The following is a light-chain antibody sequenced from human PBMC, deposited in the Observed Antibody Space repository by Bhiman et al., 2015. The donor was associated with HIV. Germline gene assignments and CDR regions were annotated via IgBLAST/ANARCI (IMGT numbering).Light chain of an antibody. V-gene: IGLV1-44*01. CDR3: GTWDSRLANMV. J-gene: IGLJ2*01. CDR1: RYNIGSNT. CDR2: SNN. Sequence: QSVLTQPPSTSGTPGQRVTISCSGSRYNIGSNTVNWYQQFPGAAPKVLIYSNNQRPSGVPDRFSGSKSGTSASLDITGLQTGDEADYYCGTWDSRLANMVFGGGTKLTVL.